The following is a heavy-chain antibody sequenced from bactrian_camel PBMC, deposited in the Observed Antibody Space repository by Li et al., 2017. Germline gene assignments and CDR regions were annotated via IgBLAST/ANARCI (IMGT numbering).Heavy chain of an antibody. CDR2: IAQDGRT. CDR3: AADVVLCLYGLGTADRIDY. Sequence: VQLVESGGGSVQAGGSLSVSCLASGSTHMSSFCMAWFRQTPENEREGVASIAQDGRTTYADDLKGRFTISKDNAKNTLYLQMNSLKPEDAAMYYCAADVVLCLYGLGTADRIDYWGQGTQVTVS. CDR1: GSTHMSSFC. D-gene: IGHD5*01. J-gene: IGHJ4*01. V-gene: IGHV3S53*01.